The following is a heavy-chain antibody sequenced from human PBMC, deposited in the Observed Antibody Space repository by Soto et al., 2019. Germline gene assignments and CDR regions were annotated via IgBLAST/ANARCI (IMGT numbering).Heavy chain of an antibody. Sequence: PGGSLRLSCAASGFTVSSNYMSWVRQAPGKGLEWASVIYSGGSTYYADSVKGRFTISRDNSKNTLYLQMNSLRAEDTAVYYCARDPRYDFWSGYYPAEGARGYYYYGMDVWGQGTTVTVSS. CDR1: GFTVSSNY. V-gene: IGHV3-53*01. CDR2: IYSGGST. CDR3: ARDPRYDFWSGYYPAEGARGYYYYGMDV. J-gene: IGHJ6*02. D-gene: IGHD3-3*01.